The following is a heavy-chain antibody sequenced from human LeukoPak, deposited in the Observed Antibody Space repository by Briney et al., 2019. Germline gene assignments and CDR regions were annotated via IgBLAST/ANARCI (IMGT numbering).Heavy chain of an antibody. V-gene: IGHV4-59*01. D-gene: IGHD2-21*02. Sequence: PSETLSLTCTVSGGSISSYYWNWIRQPPGKGLEWIGYLYNSGSTKYNPSLKSRVTISVDRSKNQFSLKLSSVTAADTAMYYCARGNVVTVWGQGTLVTVSS. J-gene: IGHJ4*02. CDR2: LYNSGST. CDR3: ARGNVVTV. CDR1: GGSISSYY.